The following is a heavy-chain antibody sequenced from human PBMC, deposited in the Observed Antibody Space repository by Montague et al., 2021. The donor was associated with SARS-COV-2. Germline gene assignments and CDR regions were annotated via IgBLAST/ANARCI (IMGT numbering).Heavy chain of an antibody. V-gene: IGHV1-8*01. D-gene: IGHD3-10*01. CDR2: MNPNSGNT. CDR3: ARASLVRGVIITRVRYSYYMDV. CDR1: GYTFTSYD. J-gene: IGHJ6*03. Sequence: SVKVSCKASGYTFTSYDINWVRQAAGQGLEWMGWMNPNSGNTGYAQKLQGRVTMTRDTSMNTAYMELSSLRSEDTAVYYCARASLVRGVIITRVRYSYYMDVRGKGTTVTVS.